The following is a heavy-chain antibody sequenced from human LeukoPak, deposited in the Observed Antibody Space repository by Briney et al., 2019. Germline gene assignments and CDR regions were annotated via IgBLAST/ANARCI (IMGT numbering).Heavy chain of an antibody. CDR2: IRGSGGST. J-gene: IGHJ1*01. CDR3: AKAGTPGYYDSSGYTPQH. V-gene: IGHV3-23*01. Sequence: GGSLRLSCAASGFTFSSYAMSWVRQAPGKGLEWVSAIRGSGGSTYYADSVKGRFTISRDNSKNTLYLQMNSLRAEDTAVYYCAKAGTPGYYDSSGYTPQHWGQGTLVTVSS. CDR1: GFTFSSYA. D-gene: IGHD3-22*01.